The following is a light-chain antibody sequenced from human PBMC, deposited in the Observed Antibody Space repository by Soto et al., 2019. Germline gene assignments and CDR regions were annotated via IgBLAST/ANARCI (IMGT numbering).Light chain of an antibody. Sequence: DIQMTQSPSTLSASVGDRITITCRASQSVSRWLAWYQQKPGKAPKLLIYKASTLDSCVPSRFSGSVSGTEVTLAIRLLHPDDSATDYCQRYNDNGTFGQESK. CDR3: QRYNDNGT. CDR1: QSVSRW. CDR2: KAS. J-gene: IGKJ1*01. V-gene: IGKV1-5*03.